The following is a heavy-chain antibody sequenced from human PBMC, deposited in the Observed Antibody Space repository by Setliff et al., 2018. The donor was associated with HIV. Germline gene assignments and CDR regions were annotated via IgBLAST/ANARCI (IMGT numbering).Heavy chain of an antibody. CDR2: MFVGDSDT. CDR3: ARLRVGATNYFDN. D-gene: IGHD1-26*01. J-gene: IGHJ4*02. CDR1: GYNFNNND. V-gene: IGHV5-51*01. Sequence: GESLKISCKGLGYNFNNNDIGWVRQMPGKGLEWMAVMFVGDSDTSTDSPSFQGQVTISADKSISTAYLQWSSLKASDTAMYYCARLRVGATNYFDNWGQGTLVTVSS.